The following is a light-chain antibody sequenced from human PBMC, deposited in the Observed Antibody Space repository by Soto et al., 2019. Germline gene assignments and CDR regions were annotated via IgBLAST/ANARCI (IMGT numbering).Light chain of an antibody. CDR1: QSVSSSY. V-gene: IGKV3-20*01. CDR3: QHYGSSPET. CDR2: GAS. J-gene: IGKJ1*01. Sequence: PGERATLSCRASQSVSSSYLAWYQQKPGQAPRLLIYGASSRATGIPDRFSGSGSGTDFTLTISRLEPEDFAVYYCQHYGSSPETFGQGTKVDIK.